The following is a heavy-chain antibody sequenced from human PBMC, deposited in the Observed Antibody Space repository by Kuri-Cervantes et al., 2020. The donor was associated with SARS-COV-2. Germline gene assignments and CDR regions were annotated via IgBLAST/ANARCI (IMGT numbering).Heavy chain of an antibody. CDR3: ARSLQLSMVSDAAFDI. D-gene: IGHD3-10*01. CDR1: GGSVSGYY. CDR2: IHYSGST. V-gene: IGHV4-59*02. Sequence: GSLRLSCTVSGGSVSGYYWTWMRQPPGKGLEWIGNIHYSGSTNYNTSLDSRVTISVDTSKNQLSLRLSSVTAADTAVYYCARSLQLSMVSDAAFDIWGQGTMVTVSS. J-gene: IGHJ3*02.